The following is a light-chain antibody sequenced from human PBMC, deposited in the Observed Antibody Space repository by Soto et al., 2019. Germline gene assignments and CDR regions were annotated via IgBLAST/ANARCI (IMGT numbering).Light chain of an antibody. CDR1: SGSIGSNY. CDR3: QCYDSNNVNVV. V-gene: IGLV6-57*02. Sequence: FMLTQPHSVSESPGKTVTISCTGSSGSIGSNYVQWFQPRPGRAPTSVKFEEHQRPPRVSDRFSCSVDNSSTSASLTVPVQQTACEAEYYCQCYDSNNVNVVFGGGTKVTVL. J-gene: IGLJ2*01. CDR2: EEH.